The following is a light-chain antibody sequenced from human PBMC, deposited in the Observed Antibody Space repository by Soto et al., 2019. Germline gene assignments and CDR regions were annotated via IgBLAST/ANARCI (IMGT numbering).Light chain of an antibody. CDR3: SSYTSSSAYG. CDR2: DVS. V-gene: IGLV2-14*01. CDR1: SSDVGAYNY. Sequence: QSVLTQPASVSGSPGQSITISCTGTSSDVGAYNYVSWYQQHPGKAPKLMIYDVSNRPSGIFNRFSGSKSGNTASLTISGLQAEDEADYYCSSYTSSSAYGFGTGTKVTVL. J-gene: IGLJ1*01.